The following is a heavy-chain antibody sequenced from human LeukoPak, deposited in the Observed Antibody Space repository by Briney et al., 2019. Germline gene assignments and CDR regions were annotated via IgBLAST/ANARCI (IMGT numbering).Heavy chain of an antibody. CDR2: IYSGGST. CDR3: ARDRYYYDSSGYLDAFDI. D-gene: IGHD3-22*01. Sequence: GGSLRLSCAASGFTVSSNYMSWVRQAPGKGLEWVSVIYSGGSTYYADSVKGRFTISRDNSKNTLYLQMNSLRAEDTAEYYCARDRYYYDSSGYLDAFDIWGQGTMVTVSS. CDR1: GFTVSSNY. V-gene: IGHV3-66*02. J-gene: IGHJ3*02.